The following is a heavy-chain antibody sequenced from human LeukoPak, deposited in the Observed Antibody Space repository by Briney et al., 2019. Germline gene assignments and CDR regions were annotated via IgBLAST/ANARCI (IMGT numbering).Heavy chain of an antibody. V-gene: IGHV1-69*05. Sequence: SVKVSCKASGGTFSSYAISWVRQAPGQGLEWMGGIIPIFGTANYAQKFQGRVTMTRDTSTSTVYMELSSLRSEDTAVYYCARVRYSSSWSSFCCYYYMDVWGKGTTVTVSS. D-gene: IGHD6-13*01. J-gene: IGHJ6*03. CDR1: GGTFSSYA. CDR3: ARVRYSSSWSSFCCYYYMDV. CDR2: IIPIFGTA.